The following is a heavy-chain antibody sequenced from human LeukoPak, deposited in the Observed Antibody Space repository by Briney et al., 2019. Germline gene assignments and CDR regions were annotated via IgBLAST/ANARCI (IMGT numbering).Heavy chain of an antibody. CDR3: ARVVATGHDPDY. CDR2: ISSSGDTI. CDR1: GFTFSSYE. D-gene: IGHD6-13*01. V-gene: IGHV3-48*03. J-gene: IGHJ4*02. Sequence: SGGSLRLSCAASGFTFSSYEMNWVGQAPGKGLEWVSYISSSGDTIYYADSVKGRFTISRDNAKNSLYLEMNSLRAEDTAVYYCARVVATGHDPDYWGQGTLVTVSS.